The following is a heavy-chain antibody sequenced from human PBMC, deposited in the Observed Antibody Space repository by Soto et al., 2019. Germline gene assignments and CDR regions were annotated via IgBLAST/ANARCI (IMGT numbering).Heavy chain of an antibody. V-gene: IGHV1-46*01. Sequence: QLLLVQSGAELKKPWTSVNVSCKASGETLSTYYMHWVRQVPGQGAEWMGMINTSGYTANYAQRYTAIDTTNTATHTNTASMHLSVVGPWGTANHFCARDPRVSLTANLRDWGPGTLVTVSS. CDR2: INTSGYTA. CDR3: ARDPRVSLTANLRD. CDR1: GETLSTYY. J-gene: IGHJ4*02. D-gene: IGHD3-9*01.